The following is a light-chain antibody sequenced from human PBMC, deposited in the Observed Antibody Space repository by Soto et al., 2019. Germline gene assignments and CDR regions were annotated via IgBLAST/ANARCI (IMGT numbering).Light chain of an antibody. V-gene: IGKV3D-11*01. J-gene: IGKJ4*01. Sequence: EIVLTQSPATLSSFPGDRVTLSCRASQAVNTRLAWYQHKPGQAPRLLIYLTSNRAAGIPARFSGSGSGTDFTLTISSLQPEDVATYYCQKCKVAPFTFGGGTKVDIK. CDR1: QAVNTR. CDR3: QKCKVAPFT. CDR2: LTS.